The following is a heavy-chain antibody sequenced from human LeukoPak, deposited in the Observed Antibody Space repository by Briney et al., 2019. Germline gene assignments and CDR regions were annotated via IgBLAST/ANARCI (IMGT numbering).Heavy chain of an antibody. J-gene: IGHJ6*03. V-gene: IGHV3-74*01. CDR3: ARDRGSGRLLGYMDV. D-gene: IGHD3-10*01. CDR1: GFTFSSYW. Sequence: PGGSLRLSCAASGFTFSSYWMHWVRQAPGKGLVWVSRINSDGSSTSYADSVKGRFTISRDNAKNTLYLQMNSLRAEDTAVYYCARDRGSGRLLGYMDVWGKGTTVTVSS. CDR2: INSDGSST.